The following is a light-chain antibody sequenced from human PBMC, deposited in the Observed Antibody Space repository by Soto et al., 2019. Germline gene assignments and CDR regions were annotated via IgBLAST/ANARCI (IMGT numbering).Light chain of an antibody. CDR1: QNINTW. Sequence: DIQMTQSPSTVSASVGDRVTITCRASQNINTWLAWYQQKPGTAPKLLIYHASTLESGVPSRFSGSGSGTEFTLTISSMQHDDFATYYCQQYNSYSFGQGTKVDIK. J-gene: IGKJ1*01. CDR3: QQYNSYS. V-gene: IGKV1-5*01. CDR2: HAS.